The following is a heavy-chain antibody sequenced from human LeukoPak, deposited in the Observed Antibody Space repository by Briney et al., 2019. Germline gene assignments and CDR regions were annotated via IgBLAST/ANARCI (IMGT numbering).Heavy chain of an antibody. J-gene: IGHJ5*02. V-gene: IGHV3-7*01. D-gene: IGHD3-10*01. CDR2: IKRDGGQK. CDR1: GFTFSSYW. CDR3: GGSGSYHYNWFDP. Sequence: PGGSLRLSCAGSGFTFSSYWMSWVRQAPGKGLEWVASIKRDGGQKYYVDSVKGRFSISRDNAKKSLYLQMNSLRAEDTAVYYCGGSGSYHYNWFDPWGQGTLVTVSS.